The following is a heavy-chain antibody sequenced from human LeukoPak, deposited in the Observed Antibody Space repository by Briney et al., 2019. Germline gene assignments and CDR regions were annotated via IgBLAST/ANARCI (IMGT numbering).Heavy chain of an antibody. CDR1: GFSFTSDW. Sequence: GVSLHISSPVSGFSFTSDWIGWLRPMRGKGRGWRGIICPGDTDTRDSASFQGQVTTSADKSISTAYLQWSRLKASNPGMYYCARSSLEPIGFDYWGQGTLVTVSS. V-gene: IGHV5-51*03. CDR2: ICPGDTDT. J-gene: IGHJ4*02. CDR3: ARSSLEPIGFDY. D-gene: IGHD5-24*01.